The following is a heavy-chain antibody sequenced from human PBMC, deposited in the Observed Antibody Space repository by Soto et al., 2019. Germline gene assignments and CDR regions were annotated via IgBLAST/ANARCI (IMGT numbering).Heavy chain of an antibody. CDR1: DYSISSTHW. D-gene: IGHD1-26*01. V-gene: IGHV4-28*01. Sequence: SETLTITSADPDYSISSTHWWVLIRQPPGKGLEWIGYIYYSGTTYYNPSLKSRVTMSVDTSKNQFSLKLTSVTAVDTAVYYCARREIQGPIDYWGQGTLVTVS. J-gene: IGHJ4*02. CDR3: ARREIQGPIDY. CDR2: IYYSGTT.